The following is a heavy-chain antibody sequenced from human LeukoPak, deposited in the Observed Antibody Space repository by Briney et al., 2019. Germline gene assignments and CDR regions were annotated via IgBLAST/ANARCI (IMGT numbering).Heavy chain of an antibody. CDR2: ISHSGST. J-gene: IGHJ5*02. D-gene: IGHD2-2*01. Sequence: SETLSLSCAVYIGSFSDYYWSWIRQPPGKGVEWIGEISHSGSTNYNPSFQSRVTISVDTSKNQFSLKLSSVTAADTAVYYCARGRGDGVVVPAAMRFAWFDPWGQGTLVAVSS. CDR1: IGSFSDYY. V-gene: IGHV4-34*01. CDR3: ARGRGDGVVVPAAMRFAWFDP.